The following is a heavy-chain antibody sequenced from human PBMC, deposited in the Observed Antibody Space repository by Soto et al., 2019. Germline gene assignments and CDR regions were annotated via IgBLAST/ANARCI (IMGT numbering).Heavy chain of an antibody. CDR1: GYSFTSYW. D-gene: IGHD6-19*01. CDR3: ARVSSGWYPRGLAPFDY. J-gene: IGHJ4*02. V-gene: IGHV5-51*01. CDR2: IYPGDSDT. Sequence: GESLKISCKGSGYSFTSYWIGWVRQMPGKGLEWMGIIYPGDSDTRYSPSFQGPVTISADKSISTAYLQWSSLKASDTAMYYCARVSSGWYPRGLAPFDYWGQGTLVTVSS.